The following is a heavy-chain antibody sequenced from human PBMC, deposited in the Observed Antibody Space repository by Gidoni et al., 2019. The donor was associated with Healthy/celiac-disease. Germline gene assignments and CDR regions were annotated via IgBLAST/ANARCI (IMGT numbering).Heavy chain of an antibody. CDR2: IYYSGST. V-gene: IGHV4-59*01. CDR3: ARVAKMATIPTGAFDI. J-gene: IGHJ3*02. Sequence: QVQLQESGPGLVKPSETLSLTCTVSGGSISSYYWSWIRQPPGKGLEWIGCIYYSGSTNYNPSLKSRVTISVDTSKNQFSLKLSSVTAADTAEYYCARVAKMATIPTGAFDIWGQGTNGHRLF. CDR1: GGSISSYY. D-gene: IGHD5-12*01.